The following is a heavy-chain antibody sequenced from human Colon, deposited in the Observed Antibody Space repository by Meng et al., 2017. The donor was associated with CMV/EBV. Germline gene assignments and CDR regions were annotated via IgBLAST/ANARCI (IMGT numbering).Heavy chain of an antibody. CDR2: IDWDGGNT. J-gene: IGHJ6*02. D-gene: IGHD3-9*01. CDR3: AKDLTAYYHTTGGADFSGMDV. Sequence: GESLKISCVVSGFIFEDYAMHWVRQVPGKGLEWVSLIDWDGGNTYYADAVKGRFTISRDNSKDSLYLQMNSLRVEDTALYYCAKDLTAYYHTTGGADFSGMDVWGLGTTVTVSS. CDR1: GFIFEDYA. V-gene: IGHV3-43D*03.